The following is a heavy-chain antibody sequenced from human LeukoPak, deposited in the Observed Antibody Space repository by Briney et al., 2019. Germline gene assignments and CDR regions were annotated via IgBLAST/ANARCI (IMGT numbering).Heavy chain of an antibody. V-gene: IGHV3-7*01. D-gene: IGHD6-19*01. CDR1: GFTFSSYA. J-gene: IGHJ4*02. CDR2: IKQDGSEK. CDR3: ASRGPGIAVAGDGY. Sequence: GGSLRLSCAASGFTFSSYAMSWVRQAPGKGLEWVANIKQDGSEKYYVDSVKGRFTISRDNAKNSLYLQMNSLRAEDTAAYYCASRGPGIAVAGDGYWGQGTLVTVSS.